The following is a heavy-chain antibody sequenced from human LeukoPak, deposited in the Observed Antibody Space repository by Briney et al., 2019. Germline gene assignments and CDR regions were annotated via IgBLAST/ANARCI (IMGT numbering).Heavy chain of an antibody. V-gene: IGHV3-9*01. CDR1: GFTFDDYA. Sequence: PGRSLRLSCAASGFTFDDYAMHWVRQAPGKGLEWVSGISWNSGSIGYADSVKGRFTISRDNAKNSLYLQMNSLRVEDTAFYYCAKGRLTGTTFFDSWGQGTLVTVSS. J-gene: IGHJ4*02. CDR2: ISWNSGSI. CDR3: AKGRLTGTTFFDS. D-gene: IGHD1-7*01.